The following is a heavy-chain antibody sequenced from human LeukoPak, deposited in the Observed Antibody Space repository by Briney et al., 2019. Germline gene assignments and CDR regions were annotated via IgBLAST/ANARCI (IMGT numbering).Heavy chain of an antibody. Sequence: GGSLRLSCAASGFTFSSSWMNWVRQAPGKGLEWVGNINQDGSQTYYVDSVRGRFTISRDNARNSLYLQMSSLRAEDTAIYYCAKDNSGNFLSPFDYWGQGTLVAVSS. CDR2: INQDGSQT. CDR1: GFTFSSSW. CDR3: AKDNSGNFLSPFDY. V-gene: IGHV3-7*03. J-gene: IGHJ4*02. D-gene: IGHD1-26*01.